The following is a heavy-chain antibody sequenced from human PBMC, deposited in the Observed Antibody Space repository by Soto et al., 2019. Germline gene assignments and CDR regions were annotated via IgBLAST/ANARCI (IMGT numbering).Heavy chain of an antibody. Sequence: GASVKVSCKASGYTFTSYAMHWVRQAPGQRLEWMGWISAYNGNTNYAQKLQGRVTMTTDTSTSTAYMELRSLRSDDTAVYYCARDSSGSPDYWGQGTLVTVSS. CDR2: ISAYNGNT. CDR1: GYTFTSYA. CDR3: ARDSSGSPDY. D-gene: IGHD3-22*01. V-gene: IGHV1-18*01. J-gene: IGHJ4*02.